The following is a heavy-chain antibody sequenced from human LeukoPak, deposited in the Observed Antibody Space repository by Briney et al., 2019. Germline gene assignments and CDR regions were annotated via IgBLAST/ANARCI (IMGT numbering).Heavy chain of an antibody. CDR2: IISAGNT. D-gene: IGHD6-19*01. CDR1: GFTFSTYA. V-gene: IGHV3-23*01. CDR3: AKTRATSDWNFIDY. Sequence: GGSLRLSCAASGFTFSTYAMSWVRQAPGKGLEWVSGIISAGNTYYADSVKGRFTISRDNTKSALYLQMNSLRAEDTAVYYCAKTRATSDWNFIDYWGQGTPVTVSS. J-gene: IGHJ4*02.